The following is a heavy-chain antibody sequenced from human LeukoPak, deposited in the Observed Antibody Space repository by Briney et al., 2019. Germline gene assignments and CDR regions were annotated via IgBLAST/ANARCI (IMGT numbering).Heavy chain of an antibody. CDR1: GGTFTSYD. J-gene: IGHJ3*02. CDR2: MNPNSGNT. D-gene: IGHD3-3*02. CDR3: ARIPSSIDAFDI. Sequence: GASVKVSCKASGGTFTSYDINWVRQATGQGLEWMGWMNPNSGNTGYAQKFQGRVTITRNTSISTAYMELSSLRSEDTAVYYCARIPSSIDAFDIWGQGTMVTVSS. V-gene: IGHV1-8*03.